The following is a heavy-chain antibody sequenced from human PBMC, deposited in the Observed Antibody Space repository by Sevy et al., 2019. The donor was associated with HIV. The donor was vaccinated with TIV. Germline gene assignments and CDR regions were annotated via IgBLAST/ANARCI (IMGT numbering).Heavy chain of an antibody. CDR3: AKDSRVYSSSHFDY. J-gene: IGHJ4*02. CDR2: ISSGSTYI. D-gene: IGHD6-13*01. CDR1: GFAFSDYY. Sequence: GGSLRLSCAASGFAFSDYYMTWICQAPGKGLESVSYISSGSTYINYADSVKGRFTISRDNAKNSLYLQMNSLRAEDTAVYYCAKDSRVYSSSHFDYWGQGTLVTVSS. V-gene: IGHV3-11*06.